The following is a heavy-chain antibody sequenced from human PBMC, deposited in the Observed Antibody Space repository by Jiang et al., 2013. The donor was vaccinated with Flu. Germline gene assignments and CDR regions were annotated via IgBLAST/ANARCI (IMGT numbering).Heavy chain of an antibody. J-gene: IGHJ4*02. CDR2: ISWNSGSI. CDR3: AKVYGSGSQPFIDY. Sequence: FDDYAMHWVRQAPGKGLEWVSGISWNSGSIGYADSVKGRFTISRDNAKNSLYLQMNSLRAEDTALYYCAKVYGSGSQPFIDYWGQGTLVTVSS. CDR1: FDDYA. D-gene: IGHD3-10*01. V-gene: IGHV3-9*01.